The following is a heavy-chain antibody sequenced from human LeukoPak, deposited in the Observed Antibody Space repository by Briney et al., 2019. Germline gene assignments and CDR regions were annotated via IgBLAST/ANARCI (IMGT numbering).Heavy chain of an antibody. J-gene: IGHJ4*01. CDR3: ATVGRGSYRD. V-gene: IGHV4-4*07. Sequence: SETLSLTCTVSGGSITGYYWSWIRQPPGKGLEWIGHFFSSGTTNYNPSLKSRVTMSVDTSTNQFSLNLSSVTAADSALYYCATVGRGSYRDWGHGTLVTVSS. CDR2: FFSSGTT. D-gene: IGHD1-26*01. CDR1: GGSITGYY.